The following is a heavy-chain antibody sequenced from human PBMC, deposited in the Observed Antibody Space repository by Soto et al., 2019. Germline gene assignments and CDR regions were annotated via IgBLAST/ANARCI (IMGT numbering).Heavy chain of an antibody. CDR1: GGTLSSYA. J-gene: IGHJ5*02. D-gene: IGHD4-4*01. V-gene: IGHV1-69*06. CDR3: ARDGRQDYSNYQYNWFDP. CDR2: IIPIFGTA. Sequence: SVKVSCKASGGTLSSYAISWVRQAPGQGLEWMGGIIPIFGTANYAQKFQGRVTITADKSTSTAYMELSSLRSEDTAVYYCARDGRQDYSNYQYNWFDPWGQGNLVTVSS.